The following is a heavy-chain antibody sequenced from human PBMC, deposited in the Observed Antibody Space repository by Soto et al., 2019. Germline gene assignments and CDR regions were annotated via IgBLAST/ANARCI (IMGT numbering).Heavy chain of an antibody. Sequence: GSLRLSCSVFGFAFSNYAMHWVRQAPGKGLQYVSSISSNGGSTYYADSVKGRFTISRDNSKNTLYLQMSSLRLEDTAVYYCVQDRYVDYWGQGSLVNVSS. CDR1: GFAFSNYA. CDR2: ISSNGGST. V-gene: IGHV3-64D*06. CDR3: VQDRYVDY. J-gene: IGHJ4*02.